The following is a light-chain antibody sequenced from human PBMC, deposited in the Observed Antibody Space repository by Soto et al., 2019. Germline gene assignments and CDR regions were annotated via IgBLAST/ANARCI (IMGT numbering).Light chain of an antibody. Sequence: VLTQSPGTLSLSPGERATLSCRASQSVSSSYLAWYQQKPGQAPRLLIYGASSRATGIPDRFSGSGSGTDFTLTISRLEPEDFAVYYCHQYYSTPWTFGQGTKVDIK. CDR1: QSVSSSY. CDR2: GAS. J-gene: IGKJ1*01. V-gene: IGKV3-20*01. CDR3: HQYYSTPWT.